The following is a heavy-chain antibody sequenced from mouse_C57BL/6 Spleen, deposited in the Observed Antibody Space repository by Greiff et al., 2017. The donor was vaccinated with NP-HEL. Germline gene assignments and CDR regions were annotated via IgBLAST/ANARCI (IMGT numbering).Heavy chain of an antibody. CDR3: ARSMNSENYYAMDY. CDR1: GYTFTDYC. Sequence: VQLQQSGPELVKPGASVKISCKASGYTFTDYCMNWVKQSHGKSLEWIGDINPNNGGTSYNQKFKGKATLTVDKSSSTAYMELRSLTSEDSAVYYCARSMNSENYYAMDYWGQGTSVTVSS. J-gene: IGHJ4*01. D-gene: IGHD2-12*01. CDR2: INPNNGGT. V-gene: IGHV1-26*01.